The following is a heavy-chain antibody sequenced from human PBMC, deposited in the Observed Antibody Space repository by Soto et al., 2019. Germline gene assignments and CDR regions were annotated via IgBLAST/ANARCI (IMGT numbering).Heavy chain of an antibody. CDR3: ARVGYYDSSGYYYFDY. V-gene: IGHV4-59*01. CDR1: GGSISSYY. Sequence: SETLSLTCTVSGGSISSYYWSWIRQPPGKGLEWVGYIYHSGSTNYNPSLKSRVTISVDTSKNQFSLKLTSVTAADTAVYYCARVGYYDSSGYYYFDYWGQGTLVTVSS. D-gene: IGHD3-22*01. CDR2: IYHSGST. J-gene: IGHJ4*02.